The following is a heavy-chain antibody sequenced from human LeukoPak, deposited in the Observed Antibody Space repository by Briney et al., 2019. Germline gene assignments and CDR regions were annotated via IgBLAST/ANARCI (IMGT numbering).Heavy chain of an antibody. V-gene: IGHV3-23*01. CDR2: ISGTSETI. Sequence: GGSLRLSCVGSGFTFANFAMAWVRQTPGKGLEWVSVISGTSETIYYADSVKGRFTISRDNSKNTVYLQMDSLTADDTAVYCAKGAASVLVRSFDWLSRWGQGTLVTVSS. CDR3: AKGAASVLVRSFDWLSR. D-gene: IGHD3-9*01. CDR1: GFTFANFA. J-gene: IGHJ4*02.